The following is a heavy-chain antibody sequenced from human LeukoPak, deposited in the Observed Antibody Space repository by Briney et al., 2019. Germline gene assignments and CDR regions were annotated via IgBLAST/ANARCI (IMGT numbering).Heavy chain of an antibody. V-gene: IGHV3-7*01. Sequence: GGSLRLSCAASGFTFSSYWMSWVRQAPGKGLEWVANIKQDGSEKYYVYSVKGRFTISRDNAKNSLYLQMNSLRAEDTAVYYCARGGDYGDNSYYYMDVWGKGTTVTVSS. CDR2: IKQDGSEK. CDR1: GFTFSSYW. J-gene: IGHJ6*03. CDR3: ARGGDYGDNSYYYMDV. D-gene: IGHD4-17*01.